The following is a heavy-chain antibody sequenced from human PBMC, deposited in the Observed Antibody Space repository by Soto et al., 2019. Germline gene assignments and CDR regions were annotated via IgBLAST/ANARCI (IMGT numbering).Heavy chain of an antibody. J-gene: IGHJ6*02. CDR3: AGGGVRGVITRTRDYYGMDV. CDR2: IFPCDSDT. Sequence: GESLKISCKGSGYSFTSYWIGWVRPMPGKSLECMGFIFPCDSDTRYGPSFQGQVTISAEKSISTAYLQWSSLKASDTAMYYCAGGGVRGVITRTRDYYGMDVWGQGTTVTVSS. CDR1: GYSFTSYW. V-gene: IGHV5-51*01. D-gene: IGHD3-10*01.